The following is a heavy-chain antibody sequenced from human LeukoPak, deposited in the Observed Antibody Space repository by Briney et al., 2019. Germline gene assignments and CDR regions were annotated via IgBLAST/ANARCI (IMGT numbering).Heavy chain of an antibody. CDR2: IYFNGMT. CDR1: GGAITGHY. CDR3: ARQFPPYHSGSHYFDN. D-gene: IGHD3-10*01. Sequence: SETLSLTCNVSGGAITGHYWSWLRQSPEKGLEWIGFIYFNGMTKYSPSLESRVTISVDTSKNQFSLRLTSVTAADTAVHFCARQFPPYHSGSHYFDNWGQGMQVTVSS. J-gene: IGHJ4*02. V-gene: IGHV4-59*08.